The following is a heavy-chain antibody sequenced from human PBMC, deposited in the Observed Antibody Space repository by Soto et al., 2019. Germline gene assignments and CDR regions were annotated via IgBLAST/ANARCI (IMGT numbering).Heavy chain of an antibody. CDR1: GFTFSAVY. CDR2: ISSSGTSA. D-gene: IGHD6-19*01. Sequence: QVQLEESGGGLVKPGGSLRLSCAAAGFTFSAVYMSWIRQAPNKGLEYISYISSSGTSANYADSGKGRYTISRANAKNSLYLPMNSLRAEDTAVYYCASDRGAVTGQYFDYWGQGALVTVSS. J-gene: IGHJ4*02. V-gene: IGHV3-11*06. CDR3: ASDRGAVTGQYFDY.